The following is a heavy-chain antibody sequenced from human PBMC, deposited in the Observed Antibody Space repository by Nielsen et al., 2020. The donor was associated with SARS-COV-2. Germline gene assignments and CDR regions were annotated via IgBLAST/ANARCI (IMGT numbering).Heavy chain of an antibody. Sequence: ASVKVSCKVSGYTLTELSMHWVRQAPGKGLEWMGGFDPEDGETIYAQKFQGRVTMTEDTSTDTAYMELSSLRSEDTAVYYCATAAGYDSSGYLPPYGMDVWGQGTTVTVSS. D-gene: IGHD3-22*01. V-gene: IGHV1-24*01. CDR3: ATAAGYDSSGYLPPYGMDV. CDR2: FDPEDGET. CDR1: GYTLTELS. J-gene: IGHJ6*02.